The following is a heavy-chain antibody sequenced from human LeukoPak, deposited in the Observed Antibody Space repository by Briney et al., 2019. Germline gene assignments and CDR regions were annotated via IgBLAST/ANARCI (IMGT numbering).Heavy chain of an antibody. Sequence: GGSLRLSCATSGFPFSAYDMHWVRQAPGKGLEWVSAFCSAGDTYYPGAVKGRFTISRDYAKNSLFLQMNNLRAGGTAVYFCVRGALPGDNWYFDLWGRGTLVTVSS. V-gene: IGHV3-13*01. J-gene: IGHJ2*01. CDR3: VRGALPGDNWYFDL. CDR2: FCSAGDT. CDR1: GFPFSAYD. D-gene: IGHD3-16*01.